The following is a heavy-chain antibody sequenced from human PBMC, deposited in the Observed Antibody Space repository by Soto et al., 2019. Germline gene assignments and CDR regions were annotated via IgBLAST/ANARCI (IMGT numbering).Heavy chain of an antibody. J-gene: IGHJ4*02. CDR2: IYYSGST. V-gene: IGHV4-59*01. Sequence: QVQLQESGPGLVKPSETLFLTCTVSGGSLSGYYWNWIRQSPGKGLEWIGNIYYSGSTNYNPSLKSRLNIPVDTSRNQSSLRLSSVTAADTAVYYCARDFSGFYYYDYWGQGTLVTVSS. D-gene: IGHD3-22*01. CDR3: ARDFSGFYYYDY. CDR1: GGSLSGYY.